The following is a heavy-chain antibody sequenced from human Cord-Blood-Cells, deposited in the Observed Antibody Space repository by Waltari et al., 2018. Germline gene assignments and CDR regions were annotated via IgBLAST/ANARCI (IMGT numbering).Heavy chain of an antibody. CDR2: INAGNGNT. D-gene: IGHD4-17*01. Sequence: QVQLVQSGAEVKKPGASVKVSCKASGYPFTSYAMHWVRQAPGQRLEWMGWINAGNGNTKYSQKFQGRVTITRDTSASTAYMELSSLRSEDTAMYYCARGEPTVTTYVYWGQGTLVTVSS. CDR3: ARGEPTVTTYVY. CDR1: GYPFTSYA. J-gene: IGHJ4*02. V-gene: IGHV1-3*01.